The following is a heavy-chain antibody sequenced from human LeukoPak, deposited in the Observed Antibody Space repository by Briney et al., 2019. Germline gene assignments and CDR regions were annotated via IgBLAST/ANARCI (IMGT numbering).Heavy chain of an antibody. J-gene: IGHJ5*02. CDR3: ARRAYSDYGGVSVDP. CDR2: IYLSGST. V-gene: IGHV4-4*02. Sequence: PSETLSLTCGVSGGSISSSNWWNWVRQPPGKGLEWIGEIYLSGSTNYSPPLKSRVTISVDKSKNQFSLKLSSVTAADTAVYYCARRAYSDYGGVSVDPWGQGTLVTVSS. CDR1: GGSISSSNW. D-gene: IGHD4-11*01.